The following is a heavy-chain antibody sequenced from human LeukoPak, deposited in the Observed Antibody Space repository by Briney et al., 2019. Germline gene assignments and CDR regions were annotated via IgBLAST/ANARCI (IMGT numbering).Heavy chain of an antibody. V-gene: IGHV4-61*02. D-gene: IGHD5-18*01. CDR2: FSASGNS. CDR1: GDSISSDDYY. CDR3: ARESGYSSILDY. Sequence: SQTLSLTCTVSGDSISSDDYYWSWIRQPAGKGLEWIGRFSASGNSNYNPSLKSRVTISVDTSKNQFSLKLSSVTAADTAVYYCARESGYSSILDYWGQGTLVTVSS. J-gene: IGHJ4*02.